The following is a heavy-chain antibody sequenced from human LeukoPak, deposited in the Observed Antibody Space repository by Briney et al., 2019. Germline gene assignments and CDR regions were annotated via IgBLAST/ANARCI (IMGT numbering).Heavy chain of an antibody. CDR2: SRNKANSFNK. CDR3: ARSSGRSVFNY. J-gene: IGHJ4*02. D-gene: IGHD1-26*01. Sequence: GGSLRLSCAASGFTLSDYYIDWVRQAPGKGLEWLGRSRNKANSFNKGYAASVKGRFTISRDDSKNSLYLQMNSMKTEDTAVYYCARSSGRSVFNYWGQGTLVAVSS. V-gene: IGHV3-72*01. CDR1: GFTLSDYY.